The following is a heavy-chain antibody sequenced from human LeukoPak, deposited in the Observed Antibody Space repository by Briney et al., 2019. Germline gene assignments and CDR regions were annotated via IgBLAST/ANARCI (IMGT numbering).Heavy chain of an antibody. J-gene: IGHJ4*02. D-gene: IGHD1-7*01. Sequence: GGSLRLSCAASGFTFSNYWMSWVRQAPGKGLEWVANIKQDGSEKYYVNSVRGRFTISRDNAKNSLYLQMNSLRAEDTAIYYCAREDDWNYEDYWGQGTLVTVSS. CDR2: IKQDGSEK. V-gene: IGHV3-7*01. CDR3: AREDDWNYEDY. CDR1: GFTFSNYW.